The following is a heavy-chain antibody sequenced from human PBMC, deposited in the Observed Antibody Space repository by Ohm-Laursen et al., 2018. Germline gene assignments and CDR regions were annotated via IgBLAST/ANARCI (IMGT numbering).Heavy chain of an antibody. V-gene: IGHV4-59*01. Sequence: TLSLTCAVSGGSISSYYWSWIRQPPGKGLEWIGYIYYSGSTNYNPSLKSRVTISVDTSKNQFSLKLSSVTAADTAVYYCARRNIVSGNYYGMDVWGQGTTVTVSS. D-gene: IGHD5-12*01. CDR2: IYYSGST. J-gene: IGHJ6*02. CDR3: ARRNIVSGNYYGMDV. CDR1: GGSISSYY.